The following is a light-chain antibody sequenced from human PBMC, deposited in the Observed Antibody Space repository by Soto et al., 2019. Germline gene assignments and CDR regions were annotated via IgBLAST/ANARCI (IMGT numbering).Light chain of an antibody. V-gene: IGKV3-20*01. CDR3: QQYHSSPQA. CDR1: QSVSSY. J-gene: IGKJ1*01. CDR2: DTS. Sequence: EIVLTQSPATLSLSPGERATLSCRASQSVSSYLAWYQQTPGQAPRLLIYDTSNRATGIPDRFSGSGSGTDFTLTISRLEPEDFAVYYCQQYHSSPQAFGQGTKVDIK.